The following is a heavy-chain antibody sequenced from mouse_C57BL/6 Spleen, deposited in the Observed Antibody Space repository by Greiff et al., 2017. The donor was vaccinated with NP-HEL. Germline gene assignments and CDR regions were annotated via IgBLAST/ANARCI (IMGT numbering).Heavy chain of an antibody. CDR2: ISYDGSN. CDR1: GYSITSGYY. CDR3: ASGNFDY. Sequence: DVQLQESGPGLVKPSQSLSLTCSVTGYSITSGYYWNWIRQFPGNKLEWMGYISYDGSNNYNPTLKNRISITRDTSKNQFFLKLNSVTTEDTATYYCASGNFDYWGQGTTLTVSS. D-gene: IGHD2-1*01. V-gene: IGHV3-6*01. J-gene: IGHJ2*01.